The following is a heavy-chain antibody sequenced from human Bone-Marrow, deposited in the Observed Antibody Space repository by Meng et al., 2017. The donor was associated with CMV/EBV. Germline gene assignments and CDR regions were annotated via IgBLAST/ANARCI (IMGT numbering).Heavy chain of an antibody. D-gene: IGHD6-19*01. Sequence: GESLKISCAASGFTFSSFEMNWVRQAPGKGLEWVSYISKSGVTIYYADSVEGRFTISRDNAKNSLYLQMNSLRVEDTAVHYCARDAGGSGWPSLNDYWGQGTLVTVSS. CDR2: ISKSGVTI. V-gene: IGHV3-48*03. J-gene: IGHJ4*02. CDR1: GFTFSSFE. CDR3: ARDAGGSGWPSLNDY.